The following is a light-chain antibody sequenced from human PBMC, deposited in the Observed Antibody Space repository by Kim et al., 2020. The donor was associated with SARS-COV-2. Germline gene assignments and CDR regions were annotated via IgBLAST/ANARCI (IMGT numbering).Light chain of an antibody. CDR1: QSVSSY. J-gene: IGKJ2*01. CDR2: DAS. Sequence: SVYSRYAATLSLSPGERTNLSCRASQSVSSYLAWYQQKPGQAPRLLIYDASNRATGIPARFSGSGSGTDFTLTISSLEPEDFAVYYCQHRSRGTFGQGTKL. V-gene: IGKV3-11*01. CDR3: QHRSRGT.